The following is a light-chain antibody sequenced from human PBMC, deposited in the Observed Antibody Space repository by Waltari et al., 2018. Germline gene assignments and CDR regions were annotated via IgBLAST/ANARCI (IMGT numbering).Light chain of an antibody. CDR3: QQYDTSPFT. CDR2: GAS. V-gene: IGKV3-20*01. J-gene: IGKJ3*01. Sequence: EIVLTQSPGTLSLSPGERATLSCRASQSLSSSFLAWYQQKPGQAPTLPIYGASTRATGIPDRFSGYGSGTDFTLTISRLEPEDFAVYYCQQYDTSPFTFGPGTRVDIK. CDR1: QSLSSSF.